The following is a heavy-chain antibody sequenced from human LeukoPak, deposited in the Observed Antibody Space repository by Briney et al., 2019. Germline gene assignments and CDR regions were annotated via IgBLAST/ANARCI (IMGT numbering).Heavy chain of an antibody. CDR3: ASQAYGPTVTYYYGMDV. J-gene: IGHJ6*02. CDR2: IYHSGST. V-gene: IGHV4-38-2*02. CDR1: GFSISSGYY. D-gene: IGHD4-17*01. Sequence: SETLSLTGTVSGFSISSGYYWGWIRQPPGKGLEWIGSIYHSGSTYYNPSLKSRVTISVDTSKNQFSLKLSSVTAADTAVYYCASQAYGPTVTYYYGMDVWGQGTTVTVSS.